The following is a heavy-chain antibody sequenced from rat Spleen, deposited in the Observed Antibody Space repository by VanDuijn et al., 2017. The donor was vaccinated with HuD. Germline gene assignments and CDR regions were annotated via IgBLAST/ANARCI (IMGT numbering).Heavy chain of an antibody. CDR1: GYSITSNY. D-gene: IGHD1-1*01. V-gene: IGHV3-1*01. CDR2: ISYSGST. J-gene: IGHJ3*01. CDR3: ARSEGVHYYLPFAD. Sequence: EVQLQESGPGLVKPSQSLSLTCSVTGYSITSNYWGWIRKFPGNKMEWMGYISYSGSTNYNPSLKSRIFITRDTSKNQFFLQVTSVTTEDTATYYCARSEGVHYYLPFADWGQGTLVTISS.